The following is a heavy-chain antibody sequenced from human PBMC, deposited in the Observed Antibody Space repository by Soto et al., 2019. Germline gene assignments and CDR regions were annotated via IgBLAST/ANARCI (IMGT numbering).Heavy chain of an antibody. J-gene: IGHJ4*02. CDR1: VYTFTSYY. CDR2: INPSGGST. D-gene: IGHD2-2*01. V-gene: IGHV1-46*01. Sequence: SLKVSCKASVYTFTSYYMHWVRQAPGQGLEWMGIINPSGGSTSYAQKFQGRVTMTRDTSTSTVYMELSSLRSEDTAVYYCATVPATALGIFYWGQGTLVTVSS. CDR3: ATVPATALGIFY.